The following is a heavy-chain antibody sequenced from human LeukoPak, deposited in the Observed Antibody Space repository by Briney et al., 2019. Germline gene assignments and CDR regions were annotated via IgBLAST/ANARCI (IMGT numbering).Heavy chain of an antibody. CDR1: GCTFSRYW. CDR3: ARDPYKSGGYGAFDI. D-gene: IGHD3-22*01. Sequence: PGGSLRLSCVASGCTFSRYWMTWVRQSPEKGLEWVANINQDGGEKHYADSVKGRFTISRDNAENSLYLQMNSLRPEDTAIYYCARDPYKSGGYGAFDIWGQGTVVAVSS. V-gene: IGHV3-7*01. CDR2: INQDGGEK. J-gene: IGHJ3*02.